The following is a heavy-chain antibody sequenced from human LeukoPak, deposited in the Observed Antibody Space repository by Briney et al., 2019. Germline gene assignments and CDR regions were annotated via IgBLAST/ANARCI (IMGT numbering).Heavy chain of an antibody. CDR1: GYTFTGYY. Sequence: ASVKVSCKASGYTFTGYYMHWVRQAPGQGLEWMGWINPNSGGTNYAQKFQGRVTMTRDTSISTAYMELSRLRSDDTAVYYCARDRCTSCIYYYYYMDVWGKGTPVTVSS. V-gene: IGHV1-2*02. CDR2: INPNSGGT. CDR3: ARDRCTSCIYYYYYMDV. J-gene: IGHJ6*03. D-gene: IGHD2-2*01.